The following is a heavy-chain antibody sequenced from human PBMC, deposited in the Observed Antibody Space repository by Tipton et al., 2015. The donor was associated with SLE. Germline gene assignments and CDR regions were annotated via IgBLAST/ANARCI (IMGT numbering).Heavy chain of an antibody. D-gene: IGHD5-12*01. CDR3: ARGSKGLRWGQNASDI. Sequence: TLSLTCTVSGDSISSSSYYWGWIRQPPGKGLEWIGNIYYGGSTHYNPSLKSRVTISVDTSKNQFSLKLSSATAADTAAYYCARGSKGLRWGQNASDIWGQGTMVTVSS. V-gene: IGHV4-39*01. J-gene: IGHJ3*02. CDR1: GDSISSSSYY. CDR2: IYYGGST.